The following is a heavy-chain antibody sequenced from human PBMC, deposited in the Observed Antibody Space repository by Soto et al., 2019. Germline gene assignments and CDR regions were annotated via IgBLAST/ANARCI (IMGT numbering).Heavy chain of an antibody. J-gene: IGHJ4*02. Sequence: SETLSLTCTVSGGSISSYYWSWIRQPPGKGLEWIGYIYYSGSTNYNPSLKSRVTISVDTSKNQFSLKLSSVTAADTAVYYCARGGQESDYWGQGTLVTVSS. CDR2: IYYSGST. CDR1: GGSISSYY. V-gene: IGHV4-59*01. CDR3: ARGGQESDY.